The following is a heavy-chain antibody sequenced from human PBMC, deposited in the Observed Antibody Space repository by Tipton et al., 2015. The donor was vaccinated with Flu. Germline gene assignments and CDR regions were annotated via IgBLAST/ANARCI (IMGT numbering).Heavy chain of an antibody. CDR1: GFTFDDYA. V-gene: IGHV3-9*01. CDR3: AKSQQLWPNQGPMDV. J-gene: IGHJ6*02. D-gene: IGHD5-18*01. CDR2: ISWNSGSI. Sequence: VQLVQSGGGLVQPGRSLRLSCAASGFTFDDYAMHWVRQAPGKGLEWVSGISWNSGSIGYADSVKGRFTISRDNAKNSLYLQMNSLRAEDTALYYCAKSQQLWPNQGPMDVWGQGTTVTVSS.